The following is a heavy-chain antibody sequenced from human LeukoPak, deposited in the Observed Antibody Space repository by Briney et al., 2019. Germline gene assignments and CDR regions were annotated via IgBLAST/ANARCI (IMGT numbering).Heavy chain of an antibody. Sequence: ASVKVSCKASGGTFSSYAISWVRQAPGQGLEWMGRIIPILGIANYAQKFQGRVTITADKSTSTAYMGLSSLRSEDTAVYYCARGHCSGGSCYPGDYWGQGTLVTVSS. CDR1: GGTFSSYA. D-gene: IGHD2-15*01. V-gene: IGHV1-69*04. J-gene: IGHJ4*02. CDR2: IIPILGIA. CDR3: ARGHCSGGSCYPGDY.